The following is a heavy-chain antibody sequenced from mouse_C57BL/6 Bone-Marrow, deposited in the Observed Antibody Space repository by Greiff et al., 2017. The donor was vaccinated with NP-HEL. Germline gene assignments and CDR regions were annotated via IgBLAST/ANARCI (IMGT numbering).Heavy chain of an antibody. D-gene: IGHD2-4*01. CDR1: GYTFTSYG. J-gene: IGHJ1*03. CDR3: ARYYSDYYWYFDV. Sequence: QVQLKQSGAELARPGASVKLSCKASGYTFTSYGIRWVTQRTGQGLEWIGEIYPRSGNTYYNEKFKGKATLTADNSSSTAYMELRSLTSADSAVYFCARYYSDYYWYFDVWGTGTTVTVSS. CDR2: IYPRSGNT. V-gene: IGHV1-81*01.